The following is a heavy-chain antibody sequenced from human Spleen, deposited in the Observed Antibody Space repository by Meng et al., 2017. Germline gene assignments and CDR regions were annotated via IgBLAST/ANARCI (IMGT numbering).Heavy chain of an antibody. V-gene: IGHV3-23*01. CDR1: GFTFSNSA. J-gene: IGHJ4*02. D-gene: IGHD3-16*01. CDR3: ARSPIDKYDLSALPLDY. Sequence: GESLKISCAAAGFTFSNSAMNWVRQAPGKGLEWVSTIAAGGGTTYYADSVKGRFTISRDNSKNTVFLQINSLRVEDTAVYYCARSPIDKYDLSALPLDYWGQGTRVTVSS. CDR2: IAAGGGTT.